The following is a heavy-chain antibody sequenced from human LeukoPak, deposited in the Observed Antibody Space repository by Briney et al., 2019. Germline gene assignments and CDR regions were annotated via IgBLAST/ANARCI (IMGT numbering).Heavy chain of an antibody. V-gene: IGHV1-18*01. CDR3: ARDLLIGGSYPNY. D-gene: IGHD1-26*01. CDR1: GYTFTSYG. J-gene: IGHJ4*02. CDR2: ISAYNGNT. Sequence: ASVKVSCKASGYTFTSYGISWVRQAPGQGLEWMGWISAYNGNTNYAQKLQGRVTMTTDTSTSTAHMELRSLRSDDTAVYYCARDLLIGGSYPNYWGQGTLVTVSS.